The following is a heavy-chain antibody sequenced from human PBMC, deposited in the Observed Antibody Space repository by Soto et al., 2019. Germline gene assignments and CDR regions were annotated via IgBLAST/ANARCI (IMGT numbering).Heavy chain of an antibody. J-gene: IGHJ4*02. CDR2: IYHSGST. D-gene: IGHD3-16*02. CDR1: GGSISRTNW. Sequence: PSETLSLTCAVSGGSISRTNWWSWVRQPPGKGLEWIGEIYHSGSTNYNPSLKSRVTISVDKSKNQFSLKLSSVTAADTAVYYCARGLSTLSPLDDWGQGTLVTVSS. V-gene: IGHV4-4*02. CDR3: ARGLSTLSPLDD.